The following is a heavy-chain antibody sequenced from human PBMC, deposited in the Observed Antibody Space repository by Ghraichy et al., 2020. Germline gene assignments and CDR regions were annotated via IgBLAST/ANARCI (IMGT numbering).Heavy chain of an antibody. Sequence: GVLNISCATSGFTFSKYWMTWVRQAPGKGLEWVANINYYGSEKYSVDSVKGRFSISRDNAKNSLYLEMNSLRAEDSAVYYCARRDYGDPIDYWGQGTLVIVSS. CDR1: GFTFSKYW. D-gene: IGHD4-17*01. J-gene: IGHJ4*02. CDR2: INYYGSEK. CDR3: ARRDYGDPIDY. V-gene: IGHV3-7*04.